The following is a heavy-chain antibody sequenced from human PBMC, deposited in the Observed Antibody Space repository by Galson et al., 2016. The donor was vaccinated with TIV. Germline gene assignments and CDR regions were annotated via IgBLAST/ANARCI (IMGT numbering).Heavy chain of an antibody. V-gene: IGHV3-48*03. CDR2: IISSGSII. J-gene: IGHJ3*01. CDR3: ARRGNYRADSFDV. Sequence: SLRLSCAASGFTSTSFEMNWVRHGQGRGLEWVASIISSGSIIHYADSVKGRFTSSRDNARESLFLQMNSLRADDAAVYYCARRGNYRADSFDVWGQGTTVTVSS. D-gene: IGHD1-7*01. CDR1: GFTSTSFE.